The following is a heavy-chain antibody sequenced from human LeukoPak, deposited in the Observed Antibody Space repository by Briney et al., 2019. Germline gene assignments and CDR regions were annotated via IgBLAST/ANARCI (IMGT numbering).Heavy chain of an antibody. Sequence: PSETLSLTCTVSGGSISSYYWSWIRQPPGKGLEWIGYTYYSESANYNPSLKSRVTISVDRSKNQFSLKLTSVTAADTAVYYCARAPATLGPLDIWGQGTMVTVSS. V-gene: IGHV4-59*01. CDR1: GGSISSYY. CDR3: ARAPATLGPLDI. J-gene: IGHJ3*02. D-gene: IGHD2-2*01. CDR2: TYYSESA.